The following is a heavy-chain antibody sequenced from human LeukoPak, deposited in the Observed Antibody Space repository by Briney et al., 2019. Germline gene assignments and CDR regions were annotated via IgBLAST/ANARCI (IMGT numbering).Heavy chain of an antibody. CDR3: ARERPAAGIPRNDAFDI. J-gene: IGHJ3*02. CDR1: GGSISSSSYY. CDR2: IYYSGST. D-gene: IGHD6-13*01. V-gene: IGHV4-39*07. Sequence: SETLSLTCTVSGGSISSSSYYWGWIRQPPGKGLERIGSIYYSGSTYYNPSLKSRVTISVDTSKNQFSLKLSSVTAADAAVYYCARERPAAGIPRNDAFDIWGQGTMVTVSS.